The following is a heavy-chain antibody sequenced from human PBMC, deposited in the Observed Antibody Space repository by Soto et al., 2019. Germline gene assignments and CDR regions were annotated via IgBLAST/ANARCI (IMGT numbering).Heavy chain of an antibody. CDR3: ARAVKQWLVGGDYYYYYMDV. CDR2: ISSSATII. V-gene: IGHV3-11*01. CDR1: GFTLSDYY. J-gene: IGHJ6*03. D-gene: IGHD6-19*01. Sequence: QVQLVESGAGLVKPGGSLSLSCEASGFTLSDYYMTWFRQAPGKGLEWISYISSSATIIYYADSVKGRFTISRDNAKTSLDLQMNSLRADDTAVYYCARAVKQWLVGGDYYYYYMDVWGKGTTVTVSS.